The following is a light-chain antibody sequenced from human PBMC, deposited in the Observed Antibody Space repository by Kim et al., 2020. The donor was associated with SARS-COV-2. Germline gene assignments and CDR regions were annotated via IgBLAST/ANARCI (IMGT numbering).Light chain of an antibody. J-gene: IGLJ3*02. CDR2: RNN. CDR1: SNNVGNQG. V-gene: IGLV10-54*04. CDR3: SAWDSSLSAGV. Sequence: QAGLTQPPSVSKGLRQTATLTCTGNSNNVGNQGAAWLQQHQGHPPKLLSYRNNNRPSGISERFSASRSGNTASLTITGLQPEDEADYDCSAWDSSLSAGVFGGGTQLTVL.